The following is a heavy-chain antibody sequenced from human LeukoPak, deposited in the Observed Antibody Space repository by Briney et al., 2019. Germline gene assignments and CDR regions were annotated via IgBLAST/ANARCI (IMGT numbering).Heavy chain of an antibody. CDR2: IRYDGNNK. D-gene: IGHD3-22*01. J-gene: IGHJ4*02. Sequence: GGSLRLSCAASGFTFSSYGMHWVRQAPGKGLEWVAFIRYDGNNKYYADSVKGRFTISRDNSKNTLYLQMNSLRAEDTAVYYCAKTMSPYYYDSSGFWGQGTLVTVAS. CDR1: GFTFSSYG. V-gene: IGHV3-30*02. CDR3: AKTMSPYYYDSSGF.